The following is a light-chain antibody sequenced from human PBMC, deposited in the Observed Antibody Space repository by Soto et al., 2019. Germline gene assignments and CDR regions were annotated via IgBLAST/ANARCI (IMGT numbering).Light chain of an antibody. V-gene: IGLV1-40*01. CDR1: SSNNGAGYD. Sequence: QSVLTQPPSVSGAPGQRVTISCTGSSSNNGAGYDVHWYQQLPGTAPKLLIYGNSNQPSGVPDRFSGSKSGTSASLAITGLQAEDEADYYCQSYDSSLSGWGVFGGGTKVTVL. J-gene: IGLJ3*02. CDR3: QSYDSSLSGWGV. CDR2: GNS.